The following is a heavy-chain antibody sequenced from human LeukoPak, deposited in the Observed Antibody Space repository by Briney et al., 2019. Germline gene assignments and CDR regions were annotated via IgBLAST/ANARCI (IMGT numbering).Heavy chain of an antibody. D-gene: IGHD2-2*01. Sequence: SETLSLTCAVYGGSFSGYYWSWIRQPPGKGLEWIGEINHSGSTNYNPSLKSRVTISVDTSKNQFSLKLSSVTAADTAVYYCAVKDIVVVPAATLLDYWGQGTLVTVSS. J-gene: IGHJ4*02. V-gene: IGHV4-34*01. CDR3: AVKDIVVVPAATLLDY. CDR1: GGSFSGYY. CDR2: INHSGST.